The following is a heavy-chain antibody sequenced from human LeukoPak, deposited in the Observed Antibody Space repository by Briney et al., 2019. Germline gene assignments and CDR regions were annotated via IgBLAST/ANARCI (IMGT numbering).Heavy chain of an antibody. V-gene: IGHV4-39*07. D-gene: IGHD4-23*01. J-gene: IGHJ6*03. Sequence: SETLSLTCTVSGGSINSGANYWAWISQPPGKGLEWIGTIYNSGSTYYNPSLKSRVTISVDTSKNQFSLKLSSVTAADTAVYYCARDQRWSARSYSYYYMDVWGKGTTVTVSS. CDR3: ARDQRWSARSYSYYYMDV. CDR1: GGSINSGANY. CDR2: IYNSGST.